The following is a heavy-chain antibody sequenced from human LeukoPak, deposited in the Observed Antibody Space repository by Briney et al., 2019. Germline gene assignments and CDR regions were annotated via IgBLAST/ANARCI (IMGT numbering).Heavy chain of an antibody. CDR2: ISYDGSNK. D-gene: IGHD1-26*01. V-gene: IGHV3-30*03. CDR1: GFTFSSYG. J-gene: IGHJ3*02. Sequence: GGSLRLSCAASGFTFSSYGMHWVRQAPGKGLEWVAVISYDGSNKYYADSVKGRFTISRDNSKNTLYLQMNSLRAEDTAVYYCAREKIPVGARGTSAFDIWGQGTMVTVSS. CDR3: AREKIPVGARGTSAFDI.